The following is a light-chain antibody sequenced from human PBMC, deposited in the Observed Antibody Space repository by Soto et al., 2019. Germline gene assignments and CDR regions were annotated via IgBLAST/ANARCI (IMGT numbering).Light chain of an antibody. CDR2: GAS. CDR3: QEYIQWPPGM. Sequence: EIVLTQSPGTLSLSPGERATLSCRASQTVTKNNLNWYQQKPGQAPRLLIYGASIRATGIPDRFSGSGSETDFTLTISSLQSEDFAVYYCQEYIQWPPGMFGPGTTVDIK. J-gene: IGKJ1*01. V-gene: IGKV3D-15*01. CDR1: QTVTKNN.